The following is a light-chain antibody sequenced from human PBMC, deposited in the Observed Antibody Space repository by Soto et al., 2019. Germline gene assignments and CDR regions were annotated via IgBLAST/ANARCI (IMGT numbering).Light chain of an antibody. CDR3: HHRTNWPPGIT. Sequence: ESVLTQSPPTVALSPGVRVILSCRVSQSVSGSFAWYQHKPGQAPRLLIYDGSNRATGIPARFSGSGSGTAFSLTISSLEPEDFAVYYCHHRTNWPPGITFGQGTRLEIK. CDR1: QSVSGS. V-gene: IGKV3-11*01. CDR2: DGS. J-gene: IGKJ5*01.